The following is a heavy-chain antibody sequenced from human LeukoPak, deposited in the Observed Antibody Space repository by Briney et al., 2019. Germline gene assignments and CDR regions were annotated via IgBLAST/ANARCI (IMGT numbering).Heavy chain of an antibody. V-gene: IGHV4-34*01. CDR3: ARRSYNLSWRSNRYYFDY. Sequence: SEILSLTCAVYGESFSDHYCTWISQSPGKGLEWIGEIHHGGTTNYNPSFKSRVALSLDTSKNQFSLRLSFVTAADTALYYCARRSYNLSWRSNRYYFDYWGRGTLVTVSS. D-gene: IGHD1-14*01. CDR2: IHHGGTT. J-gene: IGHJ4*02. CDR1: GESFSDHY.